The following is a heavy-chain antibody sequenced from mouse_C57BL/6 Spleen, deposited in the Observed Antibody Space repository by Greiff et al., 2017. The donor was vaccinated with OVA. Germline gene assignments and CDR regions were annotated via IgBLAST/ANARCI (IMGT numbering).Heavy chain of an antibody. CDR1: GFTFSDYG. J-gene: IGHJ4*01. D-gene: IGHD1-1*02. Sequence: EVKVVESGGGLVKPGGSLKLSCAASGFTFSDYGMHWVRQAPEKGLEWVAYISSGSSTIYYADTVKGRFTISRDNAKNTLFLQMTSLRSEDTAMYYCASLWPQYYAMDYWGQGTSVTVSS. CDR3: ASLWPQYYAMDY. V-gene: IGHV5-17*01. CDR2: ISSGSSTI.